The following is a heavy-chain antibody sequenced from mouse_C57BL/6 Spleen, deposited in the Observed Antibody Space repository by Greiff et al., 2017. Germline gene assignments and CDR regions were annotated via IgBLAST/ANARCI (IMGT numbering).Heavy chain of an antibody. J-gene: IGHJ2*01. D-gene: IGHD1-2*01. Sequence: QVQLQQPGAELVRPGSSVKLSCKASGYTFTSYWMHWVKQRPIQGLEWIGNIDPSDSETHYNQKFKDKATLTVDKSSSTAYMQLSSLTSEDSAVYYCARGVLRHYFDCWGQGTTLTVSS. CDR2: IDPSDSET. V-gene: IGHV1-52*01. CDR1: GYTFTSYW. CDR3: ARGVLRHYFDC.